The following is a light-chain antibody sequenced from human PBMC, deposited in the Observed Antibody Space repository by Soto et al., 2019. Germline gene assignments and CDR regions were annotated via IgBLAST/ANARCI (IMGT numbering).Light chain of an antibody. CDR3: SSYTGSNTLGV. CDR1: SSDVGGYKY. J-gene: IGLJ3*02. Sequence: QSALTQPASVSGSPGQSITISCTGTSSDVGGYKYVSWYQQHPGKAPKLMIYEVSNRPSGVSDRFSGSKSGNTASLTISGLQAEDEAIYYCSSYTGSNTLGVFGGGTKVTVL. CDR2: EVS. V-gene: IGLV2-14*01.